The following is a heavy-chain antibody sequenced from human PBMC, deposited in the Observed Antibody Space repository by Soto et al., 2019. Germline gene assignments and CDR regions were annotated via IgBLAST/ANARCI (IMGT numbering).Heavy chain of an antibody. J-gene: IGHJ6*02. CDR2: IYYSGST. V-gene: IGHV4-59*01. Sequence: SETLSLTCTVSGGSISSYYWSWIRKPPGKGLERIGYIYYSGSTNYNPSLKSRVTISVDTSKNQFSLKLSSVTAADTAVYYCARGEGTDHYYGMDVWGQGTTVTVSS. CDR3: ARGEGTDHYYGMDV. CDR1: GGSISSYY.